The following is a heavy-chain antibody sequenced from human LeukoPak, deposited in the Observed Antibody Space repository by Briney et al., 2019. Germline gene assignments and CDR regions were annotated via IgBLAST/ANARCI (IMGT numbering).Heavy chain of an antibody. CDR2: VSVYNGNT. CDR3: KKVLPSSMGGSRDL. CDR1: GYTFTING. J-gene: IGHJ4*02. V-gene: IGHV1-18*01. D-gene: IGHD6-6*01. Sequence: GASVKVSFTASGYTFTINGISWVRQAPGQGREWMGWVSVYNGNTNYAQKIQGRVTITTDTATSTAYMELRGLRSGDTAAYYFKKVLPSSMGGSRDLWGQGTLVTLS.